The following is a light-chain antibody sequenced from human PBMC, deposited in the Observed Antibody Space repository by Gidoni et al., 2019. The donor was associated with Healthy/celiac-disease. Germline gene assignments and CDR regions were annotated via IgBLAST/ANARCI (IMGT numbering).Light chain of an antibody. V-gene: IGKV1-39*01. CDR3: QQGYSTPYT. Sequence: DIQMTQSPSSLSASVGHRVTITCRASQSISSYLNWYQQKPGKAPNLLIYAASSLQSGVSSRFSGSGSGTDFTLTISSLKPEDFATYYCQQGYSTPYTFGQGTKLEIK. CDR1: QSISSY. J-gene: IGKJ2*01. CDR2: AAS.